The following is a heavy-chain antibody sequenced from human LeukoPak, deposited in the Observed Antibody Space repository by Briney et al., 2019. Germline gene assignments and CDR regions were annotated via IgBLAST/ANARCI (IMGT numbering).Heavy chain of an antibody. D-gene: IGHD3-10*01. CDR2: IKSKTDGGTT. V-gene: IGHV3-15*01. CDR3: TLTSIMVLA. CDR1: RFTFSNAW. Sequence: GGSLRLSCAASRFTFSNAWMSWVRQAPGKGLEWVGRIKSKTDGGTTDYAAPVKGRFTISRDDSKNTLYQLMNSLKTEDTAVYYCTLTSIMVLAWGQGTLVTVSS. J-gene: IGHJ5*02.